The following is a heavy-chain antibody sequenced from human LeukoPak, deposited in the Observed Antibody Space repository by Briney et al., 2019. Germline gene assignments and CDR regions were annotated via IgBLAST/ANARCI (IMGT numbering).Heavy chain of an antibody. D-gene: IGHD4-11*01. CDR1: GGSISSYY. V-gene: IGHV4-4*07. CDR2: IYTSGST. Sequence: SETLSLTCTVSGGSISSYYWSWIRQPAGKGLEWIGRIYTSGSTNYNPSLKSRVTISVDTSKNQFSLKLSSVTAADTAVYYCASNYQAADDAFDIWGQGTMVTVSS. J-gene: IGHJ3*02. CDR3: ASNYQAADDAFDI.